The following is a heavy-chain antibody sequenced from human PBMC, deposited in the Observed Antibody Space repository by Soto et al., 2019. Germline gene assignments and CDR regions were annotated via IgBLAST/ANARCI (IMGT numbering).Heavy chain of an antibody. V-gene: IGHV4-59*08. CDR1: GGSISSYY. J-gene: IGHJ5*02. CDR3: ARQSFTIFGVVNWFDP. CDR2: IYYSGST. Sequence: SETLSLTCTVSGGSISSYYWSWIRQPPGKGLEWIGYIYYSGSTNYNPSLKSRVTISVDTSKNQFSLKLSSVTAADTAVYYCARQSFTIFGVVNWFDPWGQGTLVTVSS. D-gene: IGHD3-3*01.